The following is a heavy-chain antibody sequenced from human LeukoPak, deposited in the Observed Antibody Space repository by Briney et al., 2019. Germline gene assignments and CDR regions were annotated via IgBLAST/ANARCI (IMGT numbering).Heavy chain of an antibody. CDR2: IRYDGSNK. CDR1: GFTFSSYG. Sequence: GGSLRLSCAASGFTFSSYGMHWVRQAPGKGLEWVAFIRYDGSNKYYADSVKGRFTISRDNSKNTLYLQMNSLRAEDTAVYYCARATIQLWPHYYMDVWGKGTTVTISS. D-gene: IGHD5-18*01. CDR3: ARATIQLWPHYYMDV. J-gene: IGHJ6*03. V-gene: IGHV3-30*02.